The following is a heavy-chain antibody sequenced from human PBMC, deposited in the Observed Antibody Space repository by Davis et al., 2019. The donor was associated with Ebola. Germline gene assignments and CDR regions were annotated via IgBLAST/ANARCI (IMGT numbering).Heavy chain of an antibody. D-gene: IGHD1-7*01. CDR2: ISGSSGST. CDR1: GFTFSSYA. J-gene: IGHJ4*02. Sequence: PGGSLRLSCPASGFTFSSYAMSWVRQAPGKGLEWVSAISGSSGSTYYADSVKGRFTISRDNSKNTLYLEMNSLTADDTATYYCSTQLQTWNWVYWGRGTLVTVAS. CDR3: STQLQTWNWVY. V-gene: IGHV3-23*01.